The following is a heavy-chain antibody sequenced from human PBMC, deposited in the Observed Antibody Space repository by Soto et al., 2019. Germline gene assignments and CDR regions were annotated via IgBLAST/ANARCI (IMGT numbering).Heavy chain of an antibody. CDR2: IIPILGIA. CDR3: ARDPGKYCSGGSCYREFDY. J-gene: IGHJ4*02. CDR1: GGTFSSYT. Sequence: ASVKVSCKASGGTFSSYTISWVRQAPGQGLERMGRIIPILGIANYAQKFQGRVTITADKSTSTAYMELSSLRSEDTAVYYCARDPGKYCSGGSCYREFDYWGQGTLVTVSS. D-gene: IGHD2-15*01. V-gene: IGHV1-69*04.